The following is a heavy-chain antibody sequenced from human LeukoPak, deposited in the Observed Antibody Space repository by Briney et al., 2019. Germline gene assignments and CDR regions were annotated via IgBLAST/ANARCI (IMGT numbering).Heavy chain of an antibody. CDR3: ARDPGSGSIHTRDDY. J-gene: IGHJ4*02. V-gene: IGHV3-66*01. CDR2: IYSGGST. D-gene: IGHD3-10*01. CDR1: GLTFGNDA. Sequence: GGSLRLSCVGSGLTFGNDAMNWVGHAPVQGLEWVSVIYSGGSTYYADSVKGRFTISRDNAKSSLYLQMNSLRAEDTAVYYCARDPGSGSIHTRDDYWGQGTLVTVSS.